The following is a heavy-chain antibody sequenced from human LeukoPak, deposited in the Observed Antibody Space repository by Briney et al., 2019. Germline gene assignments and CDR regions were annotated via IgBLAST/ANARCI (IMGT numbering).Heavy chain of an antibody. CDR1: GDFIRSGHYY. CDR2: IYSTGNT. V-gene: IGHV4-39*07. J-gene: IGHJ4*02. Sequence: PSETLSLTCTVSGDFIRSGHYYWVWIRQSPGKGLEWMGSIYSTGNTHYNPSLESRLIISVDTSKNSFSLKLSSVTAADTAVYFCARDLWSTAAGIFDFWGQGALVTVSS. CDR3: ARDLWSTAAGIFDF. D-gene: IGHD6-25*01.